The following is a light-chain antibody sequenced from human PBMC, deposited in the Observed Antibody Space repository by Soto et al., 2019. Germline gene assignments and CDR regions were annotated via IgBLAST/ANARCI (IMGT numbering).Light chain of an antibody. J-gene: IGKJ2*01. CDR3: QQYNSYPYT. CDR2: DAS. Sequence: DIQMTQSPSTLSASVGDRVTITCRASQSISSWLAWYQQKPGKAPKLLIYDASSLESRVPSRFSGSGPGTEFTLTISSLQPDDFATYYCQQYNSYPYTFGQGTKLEIK. CDR1: QSISSW. V-gene: IGKV1-5*01.